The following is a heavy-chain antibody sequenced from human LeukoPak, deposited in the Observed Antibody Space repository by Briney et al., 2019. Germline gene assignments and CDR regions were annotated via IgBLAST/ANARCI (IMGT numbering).Heavy chain of an antibody. CDR1: GYSISSGYY. V-gene: IGHV4-38-2*02. Sequence: SETLSLTCIVSGYSISSGYYWGWIRQPPGKGLEWIGNIHHSGSTYYNPSLKSRVTISVDTSKNQFSLKLSSVTAADTAVYYCAQNNGRGYCSGGSCYADYWGQGTLVTVSS. CDR2: IHHSGST. CDR3: AQNNGRGYCSGGSCYADY. D-gene: IGHD2-15*01. J-gene: IGHJ4*02.